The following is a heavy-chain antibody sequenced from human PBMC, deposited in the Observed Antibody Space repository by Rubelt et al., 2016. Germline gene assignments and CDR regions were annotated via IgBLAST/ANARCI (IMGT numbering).Heavy chain of an antibody. Sequence: LQLQESGPGLVKPSETLSLTCTVSSDSITRSAYYWVWIRQPPGKGLEWVANINQAGSEEHYVVSVKGRFTISRDNTKNSLYLQRNNLSAEDTAVDYCAGGRNGALWGQGTLVIVSS. CDR2: INQAGSEE. D-gene: IGHD2-8*01. J-gene: IGHJ4*02. CDR3: AGGRNGAL. V-gene: IGHV3-7*03. CDR1: SDSITRSAYY.